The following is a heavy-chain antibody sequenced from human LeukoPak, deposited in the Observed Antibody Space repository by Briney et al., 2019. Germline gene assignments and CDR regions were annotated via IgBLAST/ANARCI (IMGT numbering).Heavy chain of an antibody. V-gene: IGHV4-4*09. Sequence: SDTLSLTCTVSGASISSSYWSWIRQPPGEGLEWIGYIYTSGNTNYNPSLQSRVTMSVDTSKNQFSLNLTSATAADTAVYYCARLQSYGSGRSYYMDVWANGATVTVSS. J-gene: IGHJ6*03. CDR1: GASISSSY. CDR2: IYTSGNT. CDR3: ARLQSYGSGRSYYMDV. D-gene: IGHD3-10*01.